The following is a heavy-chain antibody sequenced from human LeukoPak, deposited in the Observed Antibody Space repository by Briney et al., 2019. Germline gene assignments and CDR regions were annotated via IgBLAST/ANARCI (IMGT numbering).Heavy chain of an antibody. V-gene: IGHV3-30-3*01. CDR1: GFTFSSYA. Sequence: PGRSLRLSCAASGFTFSSYAMHWVRQAPGKGLEWVAVISYDGSNKYYADSVKGRFTISRDNSKNTLYLQMNSLRAEDTAVYYCARDLRFRESDYWGQGTLVTVSS. J-gene: IGHJ4*02. D-gene: IGHD3-10*01. CDR2: ISYDGSNK. CDR3: ARDLRFRESDY.